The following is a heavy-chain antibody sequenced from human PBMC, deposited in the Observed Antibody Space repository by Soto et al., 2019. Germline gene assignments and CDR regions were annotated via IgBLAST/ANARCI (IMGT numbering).Heavy chain of an antibody. D-gene: IGHD2-21*02. V-gene: IGHV1-46*03. Sequence: VQLVQSGTEVKTPVSSVTISCKASGYTFTGYYIYWVRQAPVHGLESMGAINSGGGNTDYAQKFQSRVTVTSDTSTSTVDMELTLLRFDVTAVYYCAGGNCAGDCYFDYCVQGTLVTVS. CDR1: GYTFTGYY. J-gene: IGHJ4*02. CDR2: INSGGGNT. CDR3: AGGNCAGDCYFDY.